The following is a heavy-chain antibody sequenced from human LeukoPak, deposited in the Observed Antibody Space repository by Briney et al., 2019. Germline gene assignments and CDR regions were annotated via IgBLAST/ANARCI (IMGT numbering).Heavy chain of an antibody. CDR1: GYTFTGYY. CDR2: INPNSGGT. CDR3: AGGGLSGQLDY. D-gene: IGHD6-19*01. Sequence: AASVKVSXKASGYTFTGYYMHWVRQAPGQGLEWMGWINPNSGGTKSAQKFQGRVTMTRDTSISTAYMELSRLRSDDTAVYYCAGGGLSGQLDYWGQGTLVTVSS. J-gene: IGHJ4*02. V-gene: IGHV1-2*02.